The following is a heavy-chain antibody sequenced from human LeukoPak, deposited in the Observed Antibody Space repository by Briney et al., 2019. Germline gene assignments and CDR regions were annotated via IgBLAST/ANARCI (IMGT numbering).Heavy chain of an antibody. D-gene: IGHD1-26*01. V-gene: IGHV1-24*01. CDR3: ATTPNSNSGSYYASPAYYYYGMDV. Sequence: VASVKVSCKVSGYTLTELSMHWARQAPGKGLEWMGGFDPEDGETIYAQKFQGRVTMTEDTSTDTAYMELSSLRSEDTAVYYCATTPNSNSGSYYASPAYYYYGMDVWGQGTTVTVSS. J-gene: IGHJ6*02. CDR1: GYTLTELS. CDR2: FDPEDGET.